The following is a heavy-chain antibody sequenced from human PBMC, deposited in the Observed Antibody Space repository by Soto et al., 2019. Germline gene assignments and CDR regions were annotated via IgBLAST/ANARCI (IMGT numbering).Heavy chain of an antibody. CDR1: GGTFGSDA. CDR3: ARDRTDSGYYTNWLDP. D-gene: IGHD3-22*01. CDR2: IIPIFGTT. V-gene: IGHV1-69*06. Sequence: SVKVSCKASGGTFGSDAITWVRQAPGQGLEWVGRIIPIFGTTNYAQNLQGRVTISADKSTLTSYMELHSLTSDDTALYYCARDRTDSGYYTNWLDPWGQGTLVTVSS. J-gene: IGHJ5*02.